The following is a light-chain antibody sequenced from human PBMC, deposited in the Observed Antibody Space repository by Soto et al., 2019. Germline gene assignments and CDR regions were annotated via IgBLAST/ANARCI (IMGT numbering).Light chain of an antibody. CDR3: QTWGTGIHV. CDR1: SGHSSYA. J-gene: IGLJ1*01. V-gene: IGLV4-69*01. Sequence: QSVLTQSPSASASLGASVKLTCTLSSGHSSYAIAWHQQHPEKGPRYLMKVNSDGSHSKGDGIPDRFSGSSSGAERYLTISSLQSEDEADYYCQTWGTGIHVFGTGTKLTVL. CDR2: VNSDGSH.